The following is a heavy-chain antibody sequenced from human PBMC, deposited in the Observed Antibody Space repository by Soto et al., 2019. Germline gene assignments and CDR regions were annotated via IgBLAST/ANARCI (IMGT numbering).Heavy chain of an antibody. D-gene: IGHD2-2*02. V-gene: IGHV2-26*01. CDR3: ARMVEMRNIGVVPAAIGGYYFDY. CDR2: IFSNDEK. Sequence: QVTLKESGPVLVKPTETLTLTCTVSGFSLSNARMGVSWIRQPPGKALEWLAHIFSNDEKSYSTSLNRRLTTTKDTSKSQVVLTMTNMDPVDTATYYCARMVEMRNIGVVPAAIGGYYFDYCGHGTLVTVSS. CDR1: GFSLSNARMG. J-gene: IGHJ4*01.